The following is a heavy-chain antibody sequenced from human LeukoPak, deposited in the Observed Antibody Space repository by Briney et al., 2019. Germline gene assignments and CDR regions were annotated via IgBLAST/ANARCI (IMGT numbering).Heavy chain of an antibody. Sequence: SETLSLTCTVSGGSISSSSYYWGWIRQPPGKGLEWIGSIYYSGSTYYNPSLKSRVTISVDTSKTQFSLKLSSVTAADTAVYYCARVGGIAAAGLYYYYYMDAWGKGTTVTVSS. CDR3: ARVGGIAAAGLYYYYYMDA. D-gene: IGHD6-13*01. CDR2: IYYSGST. CDR1: GGSISSSSYY. J-gene: IGHJ6*03. V-gene: IGHV4-39*07.